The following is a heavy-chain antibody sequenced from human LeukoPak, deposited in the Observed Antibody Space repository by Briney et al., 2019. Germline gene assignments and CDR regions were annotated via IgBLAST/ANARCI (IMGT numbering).Heavy chain of an antibody. D-gene: IGHD3-22*01. V-gene: IGHV3-13*01. Sequence: GSLRLSCAASGFTFSSYDMHWVRQAPGKGLEWVSGLGTAGDTYFPGSVKGRFTISRDNSKNTLYLQMNSLRAEDTAVYYCAKDGTTIYYDSSGYLDYWGQGTLVTVSS. CDR2: LGTAGDT. CDR3: AKDGTTIYYDSSGYLDY. J-gene: IGHJ4*02. CDR1: GFTFSSYD.